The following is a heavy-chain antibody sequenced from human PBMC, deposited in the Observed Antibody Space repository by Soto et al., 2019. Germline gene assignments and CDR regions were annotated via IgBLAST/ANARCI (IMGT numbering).Heavy chain of an antibody. D-gene: IGHD6-19*01. J-gene: IGHJ4*02. V-gene: IGHV1-2*04. Sequence: ASVKVSCKASGYIFTGHYMHWVRQAPGQGLEWMGWINPNSGDTNYTQKFQGWVTMTRDTSISTAYMELSRLRSDDTAVYYCATSRISIAVAGETEYYFDYWGQGTPVTVSS. CDR2: INPNSGDT. CDR1: GYIFTGHY. CDR3: ATSRISIAVAGETEYYFDY.